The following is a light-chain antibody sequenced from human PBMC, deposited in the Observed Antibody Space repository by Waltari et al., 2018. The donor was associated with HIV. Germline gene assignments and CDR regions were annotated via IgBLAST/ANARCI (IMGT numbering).Light chain of an antibody. Sequence: IVIAQSPATLSVSPGEPATVSCWASQSVTSTLAWYQQKPGQVPRRLIYGAATRATGIAARFSGSGAGTDFTLTISSLQSEDFVVYDCQQYSNWPLTFGGGTKVEI. CDR3: QQYSNWPLT. J-gene: IGKJ4*02. V-gene: IGKV3-15*01. CDR1: QSVTST. CDR2: GAA.